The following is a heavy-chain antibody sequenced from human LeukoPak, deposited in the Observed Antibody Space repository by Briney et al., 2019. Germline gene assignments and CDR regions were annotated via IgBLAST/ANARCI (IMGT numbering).Heavy chain of an antibody. J-gene: IGHJ6*02. CDR2: INTNTGNP. Sequence: ASVKVSCKASGYTFTSYAMNWVRQAPGQGLEWMGWINTNTGNPTYAQGFTGRFVFSLDTSVSTAYLQISSLKAEDTAVHYCARPYYYDSSGYYYYYGMDVWGQGTTVTVSS. CDR1: GYTFTSYA. D-gene: IGHD3-22*01. V-gene: IGHV7-4-1*02. CDR3: ARPYYYDSSGYYYYYGMDV.